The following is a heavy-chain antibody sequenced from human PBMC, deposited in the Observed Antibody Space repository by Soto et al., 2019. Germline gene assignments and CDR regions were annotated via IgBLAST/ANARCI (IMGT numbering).Heavy chain of an antibody. V-gene: IGHV3-43*01. CDR2: ISWDGGTT. D-gene: IGHD6-6*01. CDR3: PKVKKKYRTTSGVDFGS. Sequence: EVLLEESGGAVVQPGGSLRVSCVASGFTFAEYTMHWVRQAPGKGLEWVSLISWDGGTTYYADSVKGRFPISRDTGKNSLYLQMDSRRAEDTALYYCPKVKKKYRTTSGVDFGSWGQGTLVTVSS. CDR1: GFTFAEYT. J-gene: IGHJ4*02.